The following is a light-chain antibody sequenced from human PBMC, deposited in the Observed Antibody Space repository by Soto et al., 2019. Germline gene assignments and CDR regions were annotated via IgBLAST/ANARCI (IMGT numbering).Light chain of an antibody. Sequence: DIHMTQSPSSLSASVIDIVTITFLASQSISTYLNWYQQKPGKAPKLLILVASTLPSGVPSRFSGSGSGTDFTLTISSLQPEDFATYYCQQSYSNTQTFGQGTKVDI. V-gene: IGKV1-39*01. CDR2: VAS. CDR3: QQSYSNTQT. J-gene: IGKJ1*01. CDR1: QSISTY.